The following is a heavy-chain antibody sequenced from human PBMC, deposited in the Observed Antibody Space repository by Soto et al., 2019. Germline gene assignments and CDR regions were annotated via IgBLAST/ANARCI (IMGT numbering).Heavy chain of an antibody. CDR3: ARTAATGKYYYGVDV. D-gene: IGHD6-13*01. CDR1: VWRFTRSW. CDR2: IYPGDSDT. Sequence: GESEKISGKGSVWRFTRSWSGWVRQIPGKGLEWMGIIYPGDSDTRYSPSFQGQVTISADKSISTAYLQWSSLKASDTAMYYCARTAATGKYYYGVDVWGQGTTVTVSS. V-gene: IGHV5-51*01. J-gene: IGHJ6*02.